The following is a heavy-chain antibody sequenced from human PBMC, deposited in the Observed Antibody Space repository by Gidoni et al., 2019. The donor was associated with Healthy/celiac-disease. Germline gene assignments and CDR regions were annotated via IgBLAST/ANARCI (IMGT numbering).Heavy chain of an antibody. J-gene: IGHJ3*02. CDR2: ISYDGSNK. Sequence: QVQLVESGGGVVQPGRSLRLSCAASGFTFSSYGMHWVRQAPGKGLEWVAVISYDGSNKYYADSVKGRFTISRDNSKNTLYLQMNSLRAEDTAVYYCAKVPTSGSYGARAFDIWGQGTMVTVSS. CDR1: GFTFSSYG. CDR3: AKVPTSGSYGARAFDI. V-gene: IGHV3-30*18. D-gene: IGHD1-26*01.